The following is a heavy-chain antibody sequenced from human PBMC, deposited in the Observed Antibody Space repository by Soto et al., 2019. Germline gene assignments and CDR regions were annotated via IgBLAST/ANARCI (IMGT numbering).Heavy chain of an antibody. CDR1: GFTFSSYA. D-gene: IGHD5-12*01. CDR3: AKDGVGGGDIVATSPMGY. V-gene: IGHV3-23*01. J-gene: IGHJ4*02. CDR2: ISGSGGST. Sequence: GESLKISCAASGFTFSSYAMSWVRQAPGKGLEWVSAISGSGGSTYYADSVKGRFTISRDNSKNTLYLQMNSLRAEDTAVYYCAKDGVGGGDIVATSPMGYWGQGTLVTVSS.